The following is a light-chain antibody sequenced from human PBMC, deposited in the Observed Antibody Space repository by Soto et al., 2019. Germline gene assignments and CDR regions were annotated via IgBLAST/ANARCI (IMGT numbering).Light chain of an antibody. V-gene: IGLV1-40*01. CDR1: SSNIGAGYD. Sequence: QSVLTQSPSVSGAPGQRVTISCTGSSSNIGAGYDVHWYQRLPGTAPKVLIYNNNNRPSGVPDRFSGSKSGTSASLAITGLQAEYEADYYCQSYDSSLSGSYVFGTGTKVTVL. CDR3: QSYDSSLSGSYV. CDR2: NNN. J-gene: IGLJ1*01.